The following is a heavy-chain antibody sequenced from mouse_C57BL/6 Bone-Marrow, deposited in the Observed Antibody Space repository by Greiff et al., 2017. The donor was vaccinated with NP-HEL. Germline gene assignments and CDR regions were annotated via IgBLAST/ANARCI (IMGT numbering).Heavy chain of an antibody. V-gene: IGHV1-62-2*01. Sequence: VQLQQSGAELVKPGASVKLSCKASGYTFTEYTIHWVKQRSGQGLEWIGWFYPGSGSIKYNEKFKDKATLTVDKSSSTAYMQLSSLTSEDSAVYYCAGAIYYDYPYYAMDYWGQGTSVTVSS. CDR2: FYPGSGSI. D-gene: IGHD2-4*01. CDR3: AGAIYYDYPYYAMDY. J-gene: IGHJ4*01. CDR1: GYTFTEYT.